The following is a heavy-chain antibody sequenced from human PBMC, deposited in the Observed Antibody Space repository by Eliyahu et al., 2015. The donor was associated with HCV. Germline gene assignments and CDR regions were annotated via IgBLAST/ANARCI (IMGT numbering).Heavy chain of an antibody. CDR3: ARGWLTGGIAVAGTFVSFDY. D-gene: IGHD6-19*01. V-gene: IGHV4-34*01. J-gene: IGHJ4*02. CDR1: GGSFSGYY. CDR2: INHSGST. Sequence: QVQLQQWGAGLLKPSETLSLTCAVYGGSFSGYYWSWIRQPPGKGLEWIGEINHSGSTNYNPSLKSRVTISVDTSKNQFSLKLSSVTAADTAVYYCARGWLTGGIAVAGTFVSFDYWGQGTLVTVSS.